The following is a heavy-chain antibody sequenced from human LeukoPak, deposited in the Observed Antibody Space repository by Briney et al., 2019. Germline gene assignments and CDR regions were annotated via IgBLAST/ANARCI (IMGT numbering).Heavy chain of an antibody. D-gene: IGHD3-10*01. CDR1: GGTFSSYA. CDR3: AREGFGELAVAY. CDR2: IIPIFGTA. Sequence: ASVKVSCKASGGTFSSYAISWVRQAPGQGLEWMGGIIPIFGTANYAQKFQGRVTITADKSTSTAYMELSSLRSEDTAVYYCAREGFGELAVAYWGQGTLVTVSS. J-gene: IGHJ4*02. V-gene: IGHV1-69*06.